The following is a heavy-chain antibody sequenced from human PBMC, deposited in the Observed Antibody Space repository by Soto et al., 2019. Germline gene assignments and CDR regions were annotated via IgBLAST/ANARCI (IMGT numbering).Heavy chain of an antibody. CDR2: IKQDGSEK. CDR3: ARDRVLRYFDWLSLDY. CDR1: GFTFSSYW. J-gene: IGHJ4*02. Sequence: GGSLRLSCAASGFTFSSYWMSWVRQAPGKGLEWVANIKQDGSEKYYVDSVKGRFTISRDNAKNSLYLQMNSLRAEDTAVYYCARDRVLRYFDWLSLDYWGQGTLVTVSS. D-gene: IGHD3-9*01. V-gene: IGHV3-7*01.